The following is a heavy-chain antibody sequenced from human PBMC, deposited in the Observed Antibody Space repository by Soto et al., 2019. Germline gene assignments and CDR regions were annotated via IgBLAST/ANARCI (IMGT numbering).Heavy chain of an antibody. CDR1: GGTFSSYA. D-gene: IGHD2-2*01. J-gene: IGHJ4*02. V-gene: IGHV1-69*13. CDR3: VRDFVEVPSAHYYYDY. CDR2: IIPIFGTA. Sequence: SVKVSCKASGGTFSSYAISWVRQAPGQGLEWMGGIIPIFGTANYAQKFQGRVTITADESTSTAYMELSSLRSEDTAVYYCVRDFVEVPSAHYYYDYWGQGTLVTVSS.